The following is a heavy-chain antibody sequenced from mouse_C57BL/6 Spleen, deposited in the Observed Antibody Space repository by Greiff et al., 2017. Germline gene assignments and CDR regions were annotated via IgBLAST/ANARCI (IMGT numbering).Heavy chain of an antibody. CDR3: ARREDIYYGNLWFAY. D-gene: IGHD2-1*01. V-gene: IGHV1-42*01. CDR1: GYSFTGYY. CDR2: INPSTGGT. J-gene: IGHJ3*01. Sequence: EVNLVESGPELVKPGASVKISCKASGYSFTGYYMNWVKQSPEKSLEWIGEINPSTGGTTYNQKFKAKATLTVDKSSSTAYMQLKSLTSEDSAVYYCARREDIYYGNLWFAYWGQGTLVTVSA.